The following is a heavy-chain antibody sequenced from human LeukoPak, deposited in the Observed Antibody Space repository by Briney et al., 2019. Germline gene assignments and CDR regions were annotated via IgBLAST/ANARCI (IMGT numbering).Heavy chain of an antibody. V-gene: IGHV3-30*02. D-gene: IGHD5-12*01. CDR3: AKSSSGYESKTSHIDY. J-gene: IGHJ4*02. CDR2: IWYDGSNK. CDR1: GFTFSTYG. Sequence: GGSLRLSCAASGFTFSTYGMHWVRQAPGKGLEWVAVIWYDGSNKYYADSVKGRFTISRDNSKNTLYLQMNSLRAEDTAVYYCAKSSSGYESKTSHIDYWGQGTLVTVSS.